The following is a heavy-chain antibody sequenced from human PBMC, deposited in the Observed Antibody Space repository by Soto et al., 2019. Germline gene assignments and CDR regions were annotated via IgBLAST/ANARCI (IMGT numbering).Heavy chain of an antibody. CDR3: ARETPGDYYVYCGESDRGDYYSGMDV. J-gene: IGHJ6*02. Sequence: PETLSLTCTVSGGSISSYYWSWIRQPPGKGLEWIGYIYYSGSTNYNPSLKSRVTISVDTSKNQFSLKLSSVTAADTAVYYCARETPGDYYVYCGESDRGDYYSGMDVWGQGTTVTVSS. V-gene: IGHV4-59*01. CDR2: IYYSGST. D-gene: IGHD3-10*02. CDR1: GGSISSYY.